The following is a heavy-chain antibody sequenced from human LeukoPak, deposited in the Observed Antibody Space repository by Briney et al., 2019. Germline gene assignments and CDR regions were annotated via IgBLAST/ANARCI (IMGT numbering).Heavy chain of an antibody. CDR1: GYTFTSYY. D-gene: IGHD2-15*01. Sequence: ASVKVSCKASGYTFTSYYMHWVRQAPGQGLEWMGLINPSGGSTSYAQKFQGRVTMTRDTSTSTVYMELSSLRSEDTAVHYCAREGYCSGGSCYLWDYWGQGTLVTVSS. J-gene: IGHJ4*02. CDR2: INPSGGST. V-gene: IGHV1-46*01. CDR3: AREGYCSGGSCYLWDY.